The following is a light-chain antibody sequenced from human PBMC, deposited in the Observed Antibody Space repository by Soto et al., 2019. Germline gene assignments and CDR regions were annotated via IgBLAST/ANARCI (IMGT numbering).Light chain of an antibody. CDR2: GAT. CDR1: QSVSSK. CDR3: QQYNNWPRT. J-gene: IGKJ1*01. Sequence: IAMTQSPATLSVSQGERATLSCRASQSVSSKLAWYQQKPGQAPRLLIHGATTRATGIPARFSGSGSGTEFTLTISSLQSEDFAVYYCQQYNNWPRTFGQGTKVDIK. V-gene: IGKV3-15*01.